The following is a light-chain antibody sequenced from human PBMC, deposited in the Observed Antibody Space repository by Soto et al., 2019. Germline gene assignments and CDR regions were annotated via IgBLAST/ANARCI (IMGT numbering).Light chain of an antibody. CDR3: QQSYSTLFT. CDR2: AAS. Sequence: DIQMTQSPSSLSASVGDGVTITCRASQSISHYLNWYQQKPGKAPKLLIYAASSLQGGVPSRFSGSGSGTDFTLTISSLQPEDFATYYCQQSYSTLFTFGPGTKVDIK. V-gene: IGKV1-39*01. CDR1: QSISHY. J-gene: IGKJ3*01.